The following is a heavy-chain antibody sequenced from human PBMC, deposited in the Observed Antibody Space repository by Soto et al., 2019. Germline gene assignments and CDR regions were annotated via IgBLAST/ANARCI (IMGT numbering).Heavy chain of an antibody. D-gene: IGHD2-15*01. V-gene: IGHV3-23*01. Sequence: PGGSLRLSCVASGFTFNTYALNWVRQAPGEGLEWVSAISGNSGSTYYTDSVKGRFTISRDNSKNTLYLQMNGLRVDDTAVYYCAKDIVVMLAASDAFDIWGRGTMVTVSS. CDR3: AKDIVVMLAASDAFDI. J-gene: IGHJ3*02. CDR1: GFTFNTYA. CDR2: ISGNSGST.